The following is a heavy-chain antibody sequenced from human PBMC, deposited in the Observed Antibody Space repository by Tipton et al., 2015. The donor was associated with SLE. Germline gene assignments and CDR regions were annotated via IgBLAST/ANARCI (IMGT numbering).Heavy chain of an antibody. CDR3: ARTNWLES. CDR2: IKGDGIEK. J-gene: IGHJ5*01. V-gene: IGHV3-7*01. CDR1: GFTFTTSW. Sequence: SLRLSCVDSGFTFTTSWMNWVRQAPGKGLEWVANIKGDGIEKNYVDSVKGRFTISRDNAKNSVYLQMNSLRVDGTAIYYCARTNWLESWGQGTLVTVSS.